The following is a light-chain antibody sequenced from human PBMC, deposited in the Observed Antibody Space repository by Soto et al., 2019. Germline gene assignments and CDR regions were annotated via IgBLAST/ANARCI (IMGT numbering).Light chain of an antibody. V-gene: IGKV3-11*01. Sequence: EIVLTQSPATLSLSPGERATLSCRASQSVRSYLAWYQQKPGQTPRLLIYDAFNRATGIPARFSGSGSGTAFTLTISSPEPEDFAVYYCQQRGNWPQTFGPGTKVDI. CDR1: QSVRSY. CDR2: DAF. CDR3: QQRGNWPQT. J-gene: IGKJ3*01.